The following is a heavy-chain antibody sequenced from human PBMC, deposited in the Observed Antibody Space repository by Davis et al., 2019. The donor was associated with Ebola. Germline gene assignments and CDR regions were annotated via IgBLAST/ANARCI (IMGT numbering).Heavy chain of an antibody. Sequence: GGSLRLSCAASGFTFSSYAMHWVRQAPGKGLEWVAVISYDGSNKYYADSVKGRFTISRDNSKNTLYLQMNSLRAEDTAVYYCAKDRCISTSCYVGPNWFDPWGQGTLVTVSS. CDR2: ISYDGSNK. J-gene: IGHJ5*02. V-gene: IGHV3-30*04. CDR3: AKDRCISTSCYVGPNWFDP. CDR1: GFTFSSYA. D-gene: IGHD2-2*01.